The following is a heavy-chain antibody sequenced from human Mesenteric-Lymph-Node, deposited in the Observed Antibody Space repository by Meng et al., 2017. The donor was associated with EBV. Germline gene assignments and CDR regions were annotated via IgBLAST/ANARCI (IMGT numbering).Heavy chain of an antibody. D-gene: IGHD3-16*01. CDR3: ARGRSYVSGVIDP. CDR2: INHSGST. J-gene: IGHJ5*02. V-gene: IGHV4-34*01. CDR1: GGSFSGYY. Sequence: VHLLRWAAGLCNPSETRPLTCAAYGGSFSGYYWSWIRQPPGKGLEWIGEINHSGSTNYNPSLKNRVTISVDTSKNQFSLKLSSVTAADTAVYYCARGRSYVSGVIDPWGQGTLVTVSS.